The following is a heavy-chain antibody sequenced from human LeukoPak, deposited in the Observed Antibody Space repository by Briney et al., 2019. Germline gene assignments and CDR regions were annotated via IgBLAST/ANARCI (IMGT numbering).Heavy chain of an antibody. CDR2: INPNSGGT. CDR1: GYTFTGYY. V-gene: IGHV1-2*02. Sequence: ASVKVSCKTSGYTFTGYYIHWVRQAPGQGLEWMGWINPNSGGTNYAQKFQGRVTMTRDTSISTAYMELSRLRSDDTGVYYCARAQYYDILTGYYHYMDVWGKGTTVTVSS. D-gene: IGHD3-9*01. CDR3: ARAQYYDILTGYYHYMDV. J-gene: IGHJ6*03.